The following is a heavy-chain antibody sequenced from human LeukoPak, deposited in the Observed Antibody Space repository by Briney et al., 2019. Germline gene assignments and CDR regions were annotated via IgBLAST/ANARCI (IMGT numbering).Heavy chain of an antibody. V-gene: IGHV3-30-3*01. CDR1: GFTFSSYA. J-gene: IGHJ4*02. CDR2: ISYDGSNK. Sequence: PGGSLRLSCAASGFTFSSYAMHWVRQAPGKGLEWVAVISYDGSNKYYADSVKGRFTISRDNSKNTLYLQMNSLRAEDTAVYYCARDRYGSGSYETVFDYWGQGTLVTVSS. D-gene: IGHD3-10*01. CDR3: ARDRYGSGSYETVFDY.